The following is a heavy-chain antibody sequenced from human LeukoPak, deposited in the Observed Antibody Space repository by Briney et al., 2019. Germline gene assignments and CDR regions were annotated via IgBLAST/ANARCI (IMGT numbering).Heavy chain of an antibody. CDR3: TTTFCSGGSCGPFDY. D-gene: IGHD2-15*01. Sequence: GGSLRLSCVASGFTVSSNYMNWVRQAPGRGLEWVSVIYSAGNTFYADSVKGRFTMSRDSSKNTLYLQMNSLKTEDTAVYYCTTTFCSGGSCGPFDYWGQGTLVTVSS. CDR2: IYSAGNT. CDR1: GFTVSSNY. V-gene: IGHV3-53*01. J-gene: IGHJ4*02.